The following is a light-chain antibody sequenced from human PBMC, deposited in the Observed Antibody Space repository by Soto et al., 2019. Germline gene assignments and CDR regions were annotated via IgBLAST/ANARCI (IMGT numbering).Light chain of an antibody. CDR2: ALS. CDR1: SSDVGSYDY. CDR3: SSYAGYNNYV. J-gene: IGLJ1*01. Sequence: QSALTQPPSASGSPGQSVTLSCTGTSSDVGSYDYVSWYQQHPGKAPKVIIYALSKRPSGVPDRFSGSKSGNTASLTVSGLQAEDEADYYCSSYAGYNNYVFGTGTKVTVL. V-gene: IGLV2-8*01.